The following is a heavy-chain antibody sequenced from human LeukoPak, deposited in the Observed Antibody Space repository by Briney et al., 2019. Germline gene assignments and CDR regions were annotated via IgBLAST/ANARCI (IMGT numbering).Heavy chain of an antibody. Sequence: PGGSLRLSCVASGFTFSNYGISWVRQAPGKGLEWVSSLSNSGIGIYYADSVKGRFTISRDNSKNTLYVQMNSLRVEDTAVYYCAKLSLTNIMIRGNWFDPWGQGTLVTVSS. J-gene: IGHJ5*02. CDR3: AKLSLTNIMIRGNWFDP. V-gene: IGHV3-23*01. CDR1: GFTFSNYG. D-gene: IGHD3-16*01. CDR2: LSNSGIGI.